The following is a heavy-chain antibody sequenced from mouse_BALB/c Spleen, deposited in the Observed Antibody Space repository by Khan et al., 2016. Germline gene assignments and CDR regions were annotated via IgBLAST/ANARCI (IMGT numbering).Heavy chain of an antibody. CDR1: GFTFNTYA. CDR2: IRSKSNNYAT. J-gene: IGHJ4*01. V-gene: IGHV10-1*02. Sequence: EVQLQESGGGLVQPKGSLKLSCAASGFTFNTYAMNWVRQAPGKGLEWVARIRSKSNNYATYYADSVKDRFTISRDDSQSMLYLQMNNLKTKETAMYYLVRRPMDYWGQGTSVTVSS. CDR3: VRRPMDY.